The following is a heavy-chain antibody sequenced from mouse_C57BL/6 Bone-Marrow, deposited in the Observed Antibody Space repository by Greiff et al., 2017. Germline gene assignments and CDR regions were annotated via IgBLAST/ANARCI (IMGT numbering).Heavy chain of an antibody. J-gene: IGHJ4*01. CDR2: IYPGNSDT. V-gene: IGHV1-5*01. D-gene: IGHD1-1*01. Sequence: EVQLQQSGTVLARPGASVKMSCKTSGYTFTSYWMHWVKQRPGPGLEWIGAIYPGNSDTSYNQKFKGKAKLTAVTSASTAYMELSSLTNEDSAVYYCTRETVVAYYYAMDYWGQGTSVTVSS. CDR1: GYTFTSYW. CDR3: TRETVVAYYYAMDY.